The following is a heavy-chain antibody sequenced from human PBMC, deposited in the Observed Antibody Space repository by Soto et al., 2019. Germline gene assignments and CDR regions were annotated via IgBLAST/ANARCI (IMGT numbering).Heavy chain of an antibody. V-gene: IGHV3-23*01. Sequence: EVQLLESGGGLVQPGGSLRLSCAASGFTFSSYAMSWVRQAPGKGLEWVSAISGSGSSTYYADSVKGRFTISRDNSKNTLYLQMNSLRAEDTAVYYCAKYYYDSSGYYPHDAFDIWGQGTMVTVSS. CDR1: GFTFSSYA. D-gene: IGHD3-22*01. CDR3: AKYYYDSSGYYPHDAFDI. J-gene: IGHJ3*02. CDR2: ISGSGSST.